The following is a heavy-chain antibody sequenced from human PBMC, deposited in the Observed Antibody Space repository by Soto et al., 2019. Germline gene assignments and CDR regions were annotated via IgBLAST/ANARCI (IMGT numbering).Heavy chain of an antibody. Sequence: QVQLVESGGGVVQPGRSLTLSCAASDFTFSSYGIHWVRQAPGKGLEWVAVISYDGSNKQYGDSVKGRFTMSRDHSKNTVHVQMDSLRVEDTAVYYCAKDTYYHDSSGYYVFDYWGQGTLVTVSS. J-gene: IGHJ4*02. CDR2: ISYDGSNK. CDR3: AKDTYYHDSSGYYVFDY. V-gene: IGHV3-30*18. D-gene: IGHD3-22*01. CDR1: DFTFSSYG.